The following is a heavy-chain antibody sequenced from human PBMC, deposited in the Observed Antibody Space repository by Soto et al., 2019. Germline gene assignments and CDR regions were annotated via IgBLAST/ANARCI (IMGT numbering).Heavy chain of an antibody. V-gene: IGHV4-31*03. CDR1: GGSISSGGYY. J-gene: IGHJ4*02. CDR2: IYYSGST. Sequence: LSLTCTVSGGSISSGGYYWSWIRQHPGKGLEWIGYIYYSGSTYYNPSLKSRVTISVDTSKNQFSLKLSSVTAADTAVYYCAREKWTYYDSSGYYRYFDYWGQGTLVTVSS. CDR3: AREKWTYYDSSGYYRYFDY. D-gene: IGHD3-22*01.